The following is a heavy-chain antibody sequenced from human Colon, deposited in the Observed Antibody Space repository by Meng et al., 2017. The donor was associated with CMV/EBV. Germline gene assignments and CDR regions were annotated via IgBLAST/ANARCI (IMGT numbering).Heavy chain of an antibody. CDR1: GFTVSSNY. CDR2: INSRGDET. D-gene: IGHD6-6*01. V-gene: IGHV3-11*06. Sequence: GESLKISCAASGFTVSSNYMSWIRQAPGKGLEWVSFINSRGDETHYADSVKGRITIFRDNDKNSLYLQMESLGAEDTAVYYCARDLLGPYSTSFYYYYYGMDVWGQGTTVTVSS. J-gene: IGHJ6*02. CDR3: ARDLLGPYSTSFYYYYYGMDV.